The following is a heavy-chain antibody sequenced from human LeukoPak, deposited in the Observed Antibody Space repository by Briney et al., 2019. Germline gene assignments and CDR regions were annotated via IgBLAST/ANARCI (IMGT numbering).Heavy chain of an antibody. CDR1: GYSFSIYW. D-gene: IGHD1-1*01. CDR2: IYPGDSHT. CDR3: ARHGPVTPTSSDYYYMDV. V-gene: IGHV5-51*01. J-gene: IGHJ6*03. Sequence: LGESLKISCQASGYSFSIYWIGWVRLLPGKGLEWMGIIYPGDSHTIYNPSFEGQVTISADKSINTAYLQWSSLKASDTAMYFCARHGPVTPTSSDYYYMDVWGKGTTVTVS.